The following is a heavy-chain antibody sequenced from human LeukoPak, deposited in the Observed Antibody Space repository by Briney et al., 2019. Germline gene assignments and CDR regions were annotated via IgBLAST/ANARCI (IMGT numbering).Heavy chain of an antibody. CDR2: IYTSGST. V-gene: IGHV4-61*02. CDR3: ARCRYNWNYGLYYYCMDV. CDR1: GGSISSGSYY. J-gene: IGHJ6*03. Sequence: SQTLSLTCTVSGGSISSGSYYWSWIRQPAGKGLEWIGRIYTSGSTNYNPSLKSRVTISVDTSKNQFSLKLSSVTAADTAVYYCARCRYNWNYGLYYYCMDVWGKGTTVTVSS. D-gene: IGHD1-7*01.